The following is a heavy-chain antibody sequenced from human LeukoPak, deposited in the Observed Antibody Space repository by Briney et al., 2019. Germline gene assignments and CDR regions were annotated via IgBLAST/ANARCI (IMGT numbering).Heavy chain of an antibody. CDR3: AKDRASSSWSRDAFDI. D-gene: IGHD6-13*01. Sequence: SVKVSCKASGGTFSNYAVSWVRQAPGQGLEWMGGIIPIFGTANYAQKFQGRVTITTDESTSTVYMEVSSVRFEDTAVYYCAKDRASSSWSRDAFDIWGQGTVVTVSS. J-gene: IGHJ3*02. CDR1: GGTFSNYA. CDR2: IIPIFGTA. V-gene: IGHV1-69*05.